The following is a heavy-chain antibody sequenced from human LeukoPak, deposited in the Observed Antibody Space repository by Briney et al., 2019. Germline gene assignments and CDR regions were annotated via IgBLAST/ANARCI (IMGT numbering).Heavy chain of an antibody. CDR2: IFYSGST. Sequence: SETLSLTCTVSGGSISSYYWSWIRQPPGKGLEWIGYIFYSGSTNYNPSLKSRVTISVDTSKNQFSLKLSSVTAADTAVYYCARDDPYSSIRRGYYMDVWGKGTTVTISS. V-gene: IGHV4-59*01. CDR1: GGSISSYY. CDR3: ARDDPYSSIRRGYYMDV. J-gene: IGHJ6*03. D-gene: IGHD6-13*01.